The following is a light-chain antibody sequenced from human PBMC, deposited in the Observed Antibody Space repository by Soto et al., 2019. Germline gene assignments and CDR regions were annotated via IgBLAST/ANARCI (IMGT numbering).Light chain of an antibody. J-gene: IGKJ4*01. CDR3: QQRSNWPLT. Sequence: EIVLTQSPATLSLSPGERATLSCRASQSVSSFLAWYQQKPGQAPRLLIYDASNKATGIPARFSGSGSGTDFTLTINSLEPEDFAVYYCQQRSNWPLTFGGGTKVDTK. V-gene: IGKV3-11*01. CDR1: QSVSSF. CDR2: DAS.